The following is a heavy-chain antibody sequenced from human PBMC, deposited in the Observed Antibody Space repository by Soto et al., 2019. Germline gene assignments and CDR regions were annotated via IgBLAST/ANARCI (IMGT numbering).Heavy chain of an antibody. D-gene: IGHD3-10*01. CDR2: INPNSGVT. Sequence: RASVKVSCKASGYTFTDYCIHWVRQAPGPGLEWMGRINPNSGVTNYAQKFQGRVTMTRDTSISTAYMELSRLRSDDTAFYYCARYNGSGSFDYWGQGSLVTVSS. V-gene: IGHV1-2*06. CDR3: ARYNGSGSFDY. CDR1: GYTFTDYC. J-gene: IGHJ4*02.